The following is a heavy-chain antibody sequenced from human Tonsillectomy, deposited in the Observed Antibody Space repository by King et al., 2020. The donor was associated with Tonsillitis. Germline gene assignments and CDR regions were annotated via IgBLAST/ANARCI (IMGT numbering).Heavy chain of an antibody. CDR3: ARGSYYYDSSGYSEGIDY. V-gene: IGHV3-74*01. CDR2: INSDGSST. CDR1: GFTFSSYW. J-gene: IGHJ4*02. Sequence: VQLVESGGGLVQPGGSLRLSCAASGFTFSSYWMHWVRQVPGKGLVWVSRINSDGSSTSYADSVKGRITISRDNAKNTLYLQMNSLRAEDTAEHYCARGSYYYDSSGYSEGIDYWGQGTLVTVSS. D-gene: IGHD3-22*01.